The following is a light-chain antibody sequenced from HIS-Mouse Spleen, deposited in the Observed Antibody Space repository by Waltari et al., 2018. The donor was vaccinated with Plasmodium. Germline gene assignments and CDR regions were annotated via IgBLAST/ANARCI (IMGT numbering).Light chain of an antibody. J-gene: IGLJ3*02. CDR2: EGS. Sequence: QSALTQPASVSGSPGQSITISCTGTSSDVGSSNLVSWYQQHPGKAPKLMIYEGSKRPSGVSNRFSGSKSGNTASPTISGLQAEDEADYYCCSYAGSSTWVFGGGTKLTVL. CDR1: SSDVGSSNL. V-gene: IGLV2-23*01. CDR3: CSYAGSSTWV.